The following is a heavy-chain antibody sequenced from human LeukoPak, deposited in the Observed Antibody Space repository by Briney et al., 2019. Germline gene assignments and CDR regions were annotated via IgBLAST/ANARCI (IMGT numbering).Heavy chain of an antibody. D-gene: IGHD2-2*01. CDR1: GYFFTNFW. J-gene: IGHJ4*02. Sequence: GESLRISCQGSGYFFTNFWVAWVRQMPGKGLEWMGIIYPGDSDTRYSQSFQGQVTISADKSISTAYLQWSSLKASDTATYYCATSGEYCTSTGCSRFDYWGQGTLVTVSS. CDR2: IYPGDSDT. CDR3: ATSGEYCTSTGCSRFDY. V-gene: IGHV5-51*01.